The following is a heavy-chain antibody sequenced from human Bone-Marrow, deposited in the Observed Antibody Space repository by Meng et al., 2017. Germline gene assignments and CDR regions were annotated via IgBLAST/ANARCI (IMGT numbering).Heavy chain of an antibody. CDR1: GGTFSSYA. V-gene: IGHV1-69*06. CDR2: IIPIFGAA. CDR3: ARRGQLWLDSFDP. J-gene: IGHJ5*02. D-gene: IGHD5-18*01. Sequence: QVQLVQSGADVNKTGSSVKDSCQASGGTFSSYAISWVRQAPGQGLEWMGGIIPIFGAANYAQKFQGRVTITADKSTSTAYMELSSLRSEDTAVYYCARRGQLWLDSFDPWGQGTLVTVSS.